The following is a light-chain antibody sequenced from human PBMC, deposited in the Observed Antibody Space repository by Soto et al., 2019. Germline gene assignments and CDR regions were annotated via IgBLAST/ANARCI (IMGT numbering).Light chain of an antibody. CDR1: QGIRDA. CDR2: AAS. J-gene: IGKJ1*01. V-gene: IGKV1-17*01. CDR3: LHHNTYPQT. Sequence: DILMTQSPSSLSASVGDRVTITCRASQGIRDALGWYQQKPGKAPKRLIYAASSLQSGVPSRFSGSGSGTEFTLTISSLQPVDFVTYYFLHHNTYPQTFGQGTNVEIK.